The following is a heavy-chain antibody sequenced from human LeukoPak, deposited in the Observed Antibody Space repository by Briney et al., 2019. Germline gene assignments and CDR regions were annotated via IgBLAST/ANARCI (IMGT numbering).Heavy chain of an antibody. D-gene: IGHD3-10*01. V-gene: IGHV3-21*01. Sequence: PGGSLRLSCTASGFTFSNYGMNWVRQAPGKGLEWVSFTDTSGNYIYYGDSVKGRFTISRDNAKNLVFLQMNGLRAEDTAVYYCARGRSITLLRGVAMSDGFDIWGQGAMVTVSS. CDR1: GFTFSNYG. CDR2: TDTSGNYI. J-gene: IGHJ3*02. CDR3: ARGRSITLLRGVAMSDGFDI.